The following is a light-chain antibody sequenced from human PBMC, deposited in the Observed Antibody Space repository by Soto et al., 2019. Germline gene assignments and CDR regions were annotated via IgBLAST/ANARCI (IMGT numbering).Light chain of an antibody. Sequence: EIVLTQSPATLSLSPGERATLSCRASQSVSSYLAWYQQKPGQAPRLLIYDASNRATGIPARFSGSGSGTDFTLTISSREPEDFAVYDCQQRSNWPPVFGGGTKVDIK. CDR3: QQRSNWPPV. V-gene: IGKV3-11*01. J-gene: IGKJ4*02. CDR1: QSVSSY. CDR2: DAS.